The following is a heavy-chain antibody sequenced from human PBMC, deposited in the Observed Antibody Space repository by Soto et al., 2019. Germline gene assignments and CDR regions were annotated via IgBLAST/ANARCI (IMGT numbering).Heavy chain of an antibody. D-gene: IGHD6-6*01. CDR2: IYDSESA. J-gene: IGHJ4*02. CDR3: ARASSSSSAADY. CDR1: GESISSGGYY. V-gene: IGHV4-31*03. Sequence: QVQLQESGPGLVKPSQTLSLTCNVSGESISSGGYYWSWIRHHPGKGLEWIGYIYDSESAYYNPSLKSRVTIAMDTSKNHFAMRLSSVTGADTAVYYCARASSSSSAADYWGPGTLVTVSS.